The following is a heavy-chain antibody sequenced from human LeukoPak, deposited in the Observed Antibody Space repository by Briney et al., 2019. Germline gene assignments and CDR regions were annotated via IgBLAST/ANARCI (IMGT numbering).Heavy chain of an antibody. D-gene: IGHD6-19*01. CDR3: VNMRGGAVAGTRSDY. Sequence: GGSLRLSCAASGFTFSGYWMHWVRQASGKGLVWVARVTSDGSSTNYADSVKGRFTISRDNAKNTLYLQMNSLGADDTAVYYCVNMRGGAVAGTRSDYWGQGTLVTVSS. J-gene: IGHJ4*02. V-gene: IGHV3-74*01. CDR1: GFTFSGYW. CDR2: VTSDGSST.